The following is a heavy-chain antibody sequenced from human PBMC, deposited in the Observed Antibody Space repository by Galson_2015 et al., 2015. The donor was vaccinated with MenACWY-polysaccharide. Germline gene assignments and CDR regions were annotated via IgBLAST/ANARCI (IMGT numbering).Heavy chain of an antibody. CDR1: GFTFSSYW. V-gene: IGHV3-7*01. CDR3: ARERTTRMATTLFDY. D-gene: IGHD5-24*01. CDR2: IKQAGSEK. J-gene: IGHJ4*02. Sequence: SLRLSCAASGFTFSSYWMSWVRQAPGKGLEWVANIKQAGSEKYYVDSVKGRFTISRDNAKNSLYLQMNSLRAEDTAVYYCARERTTRMATTLFDYWGQGTLVTVSS.